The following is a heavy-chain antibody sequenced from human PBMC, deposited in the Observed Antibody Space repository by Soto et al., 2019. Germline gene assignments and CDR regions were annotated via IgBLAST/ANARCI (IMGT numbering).Heavy chain of an antibody. D-gene: IGHD3-9*01. J-gene: IGHJ3*02. CDR1: CGSFSTYH. CDR3: ARGGSNDWQVAFDI. CDR2: INHSGNN. Sequence: NPSETLSLTCVVSCGSFSTYHYNWIRQSPGKGLEWIGEINHSGNNNYSPSLKSRVTMSLDTSKNQFSLKLTSVTAADTAVYYCARGGSNDWQVAFDIWGQGTMVTVSS. V-gene: IGHV4-34*01.